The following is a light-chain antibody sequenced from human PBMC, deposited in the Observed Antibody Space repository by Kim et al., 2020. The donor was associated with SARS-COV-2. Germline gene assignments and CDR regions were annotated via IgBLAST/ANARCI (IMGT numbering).Light chain of an antibody. CDR2: DAS. Sequence: LSPGERATLSCRASQSLSTYLAWYQQNPGQAPRLLIYDASKRATGIPARFSGSGSGTDFTLTISSLEPEDFAVYYCQHRSNWPETFGGGTKVDIK. V-gene: IGKV3-11*01. J-gene: IGKJ4*01. CDR1: QSLSTY. CDR3: QHRSNWPET.